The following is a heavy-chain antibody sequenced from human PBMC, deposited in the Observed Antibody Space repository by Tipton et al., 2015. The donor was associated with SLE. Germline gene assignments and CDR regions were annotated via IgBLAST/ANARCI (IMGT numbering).Heavy chain of an antibody. CDR1: GGSISSSSYY. Sequence: TLSLTCTVSGGSISSSSYYWGWIRQPPGKGLEWIGSIYYSGSTYYNPSLKSRVTISVDTSKNQFSLKLGSVTAADTAVYYCARAGVPGHVTLYYSYYYMDVWGTGTSVTVSS. CDR3: ARAGVPGHVTLYYSYYYMDV. CDR2: IYYSGST. D-gene: IGHD2-21*02. V-gene: IGHV4-39*07. J-gene: IGHJ6*03.